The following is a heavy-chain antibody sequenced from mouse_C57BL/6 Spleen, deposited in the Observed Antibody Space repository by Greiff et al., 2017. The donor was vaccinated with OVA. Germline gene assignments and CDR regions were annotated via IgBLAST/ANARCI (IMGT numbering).Heavy chain of an antibody. V-gene: IGHV2-2*01. CDR3: ARVYDYDADPYFDY. D-gene: IGHD2-4*01. Sequence: VQLQQSGPGLVQPSQSLSITCTVSGFSLTSYGVHWVRQSPGKGLEWLGVIWSGGSTDYNAAFISRLSISKDNSKSQVFFKMNSLQADDTAIYYCARVYDYDADPYFDYWGQGTTLTVSS. CDR2: IWSGGST. J-gene: IGHJ2*01. CDR1: GFSLTSYG.